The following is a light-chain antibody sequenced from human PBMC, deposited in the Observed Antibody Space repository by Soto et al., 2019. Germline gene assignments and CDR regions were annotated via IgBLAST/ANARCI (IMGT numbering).Light chain of an antibody. CDR1: QSVSSN. CDR2: DAS. Sequence: EIVMTQSTVTLSVSPLERATFFCRASQSVSSNFAWYQQKPGQAPRLLIYDASTRATGIPARFSGSGSGTDFTLTISRLEPEDFAMYFCQQYVSSPQTFGQGTKVDIK. V-gene: IGKV3-15*01. J-gene: IGKJ1*01. CDR3: QQYVSSPQT.